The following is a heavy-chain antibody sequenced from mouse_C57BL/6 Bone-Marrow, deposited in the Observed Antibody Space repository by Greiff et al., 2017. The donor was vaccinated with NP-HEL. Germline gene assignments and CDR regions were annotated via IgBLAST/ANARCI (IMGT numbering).Heavy chain of an antibody. CDR2: IYPGSGST. CDR1: GYTFTSYW. V-gene: IGHV1-55*01. CDR3: ARDGCYSAMGY. Sequence: VKLQQPGAELVKPGASVKMSCKASGYTFTSYWITWVKQRPGQGLEWIGDIYPGSGSTNYNEKFKSKATLTVDTSSTTAYMQLSSLPSEDSAVYYCARDGCYSAMGYWGQGTSVTVSS. J-gene: IGHJ4*01.